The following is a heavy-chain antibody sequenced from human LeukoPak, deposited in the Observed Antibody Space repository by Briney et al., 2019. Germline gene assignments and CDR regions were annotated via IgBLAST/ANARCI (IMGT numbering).Heavy chain of an antibody. Sequence: SETLSLTCTVSGGSISSSSYYWGWIRQPPGKGLEWIGSIYYSGSTYYNPSLKSRITISVDTSKNQFSLKLGSVTAADTAVYYCAGADLLQLWPSSFDFWGQGTLVTVSS. CDR3: AGADLLQLWPSSFDF. V-gene: IGHV4-39*01. D-gene: IGHD5-18*01. CDR1: GGSISSSSYY. J-gene: IGHJ4*02. CDR2: IYYSGST.